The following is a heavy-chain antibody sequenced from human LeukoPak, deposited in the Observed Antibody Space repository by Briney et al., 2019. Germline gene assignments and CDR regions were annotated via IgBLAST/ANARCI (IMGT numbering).Heavy chain of an antibody. D-gene: IGHD1-26*01. CDR1: GFTFSRYA. V-gene: IGHV3-64*01. CDR2: ISSSGDST. Sequence: GGSLRLSCAASGFTFSRYAMHWVRQAPGKGLEYASAISSSGDSTYHANTVKGRFTISRDNSKNTLFLQMGSLRVDDMGVYYCAREGASSGSYSYWGQGTLVTVSS. CDR3: AREGASSGSYSY. J-gene: IGHJ4*02.